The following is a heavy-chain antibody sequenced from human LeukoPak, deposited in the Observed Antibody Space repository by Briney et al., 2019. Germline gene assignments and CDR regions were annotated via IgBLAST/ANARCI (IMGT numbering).Heavy chain of an antibody. D-gene: IGHD1-26*01. Sequence: PSETLSLTCTVSGDSISGGSINNYHWSWIRQPPGKGLEWIGYIYYSGSTNYNPSLKTRVTISVDTSKNQFSLKVNSVTAADTAVYYCARVIGSRNGMDVWGQGTTVTVSS. CDR1: GDSISGGSINNYH. CDR2: IYYSGST. CDR3: ARVIGSRNGMDV. V-gene: IGHV4-61*01. J-gene: IGHJ6*02.